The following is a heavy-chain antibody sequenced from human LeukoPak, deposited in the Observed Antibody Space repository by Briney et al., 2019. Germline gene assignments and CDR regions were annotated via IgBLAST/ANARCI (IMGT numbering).Heavy chain of an antibody. CDR2: ISSSGSYI. Sequence: GGSLRLSCAASGFTFSSYSMNWVRQAPGKGLEWVSSISSSGSYIYYADSVKGRFTISRDNAKNSLYLQMNSLRAEDTAVYYCARPSRGWFDPWGQGTLVTVSS. CDR3: ARPSRGWFDP. J-gene: IGHJ5*02. D-gene: IGHD3-10*01. CDR1: GFTFSSYS. V-gene: IGHV3-21*01.